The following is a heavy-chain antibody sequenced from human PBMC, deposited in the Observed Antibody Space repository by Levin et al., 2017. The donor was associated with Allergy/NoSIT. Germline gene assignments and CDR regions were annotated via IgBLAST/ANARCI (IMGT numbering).Heavy chain of an antibody. Sequence: GASVKVSCKVSGYTLTELSMHWVRQAPGKGLEWMGGFDPEDGETIYAQKFQGRVTMTEDTSTDTAYMELSSLRSEDTAVYYCARYYSNYGGNWFDPWGQGTLVTVSS. CDR3: ARYYSNYGGNWFDP. V-gene: IGHV1-24*01. D-gene: IGHD4-11*01. CDR1: GYTLTELS. J-gene: IGHJ5*02. CDR2: FDPEDGET.